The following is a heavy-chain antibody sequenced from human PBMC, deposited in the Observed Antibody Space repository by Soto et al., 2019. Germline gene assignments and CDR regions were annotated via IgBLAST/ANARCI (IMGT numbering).Heavy chain of an antibody. CDR3: AKDGDTYYYGSGTPRGFDY. D-gene: IGHD3-10*01. Sequence: DVQLVESGGGLVQPGRSLRLSCAASGFTFDDYAMHWVRQAPGKGLEWVSGISWNSGSIGYADSVKGRFTISRDNAKNSLYLQMNSLRAEDTALYYCAKDGDTYYYGSGTPRGFDYWGQGTLVTVSS. J-gene: IGHJ4*02. CDR2: ISWNSGSI. CDR1: GFTFDDYA. V-gene: IGHV3-9*01.